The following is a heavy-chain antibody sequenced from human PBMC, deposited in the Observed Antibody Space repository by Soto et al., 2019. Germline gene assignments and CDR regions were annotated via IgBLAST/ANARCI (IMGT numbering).Heavy chain of an antibody. CDR3: ARDSSITIFGVVSPNYYYYGMDV. CDR2: ISYDGSNK. CDR1: GFTFSSYA. J-gene: IGHJ6*02. V-gene: IGHV3-30-3*01. Sequence: GGSLRLSCAASGFTFSSYAMHWVRQAPGKGLEWVAAISYDGSNKYYADSVKGRFTISRDNSKNTLYLQMNSLRAEDTAVYYCARDSSITIFGVVSPNYYYYGMDVWGQGTTVTVSS. D-gene: IGHD3-3*01.